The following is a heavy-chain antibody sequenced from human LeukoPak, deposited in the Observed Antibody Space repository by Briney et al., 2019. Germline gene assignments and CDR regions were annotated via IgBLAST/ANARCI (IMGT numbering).Heavy chain of an antibody. V-gene: IGHV4-59*01. D-gene: IGHD3-10*01. CDR1: GGSIKSYY. CDR2: ISYNGST. J-gene: IGHJ6*03. CDR3: ARVWNYYYYYYMDV. Sequence: SETLSLTCTVSGGSIKSYYWSWIRQPPGTGLEWIGYISYNGSTNYNPSLKSRVTISVDTSKNQFSLKPSSVTAADTAVYYCARVWNYYYYYYMDVWGKGTTVTVSS.